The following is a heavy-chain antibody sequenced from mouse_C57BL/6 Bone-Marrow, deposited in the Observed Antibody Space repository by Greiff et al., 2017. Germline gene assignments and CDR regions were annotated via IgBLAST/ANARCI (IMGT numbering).Heavy chain of an antibody. CDR2: ISSGSSTI. CDR1: GFTFSDYG. CDR3: ARDIPYYYAMDY. Sequence: EVQVVESGGGLVKPGGSLKLSCAASGFTFSDYGMHWVRQAPEKGLEWVAYISSGSSTIYYADTVKGRFTISRDNAKNTLFLQMTSLRSEDTAMYYCARDIPYYYAMDYWGQGTSVTVSS. J-gene: IGHJ4*01. V-gene: IGHV5-17*01.